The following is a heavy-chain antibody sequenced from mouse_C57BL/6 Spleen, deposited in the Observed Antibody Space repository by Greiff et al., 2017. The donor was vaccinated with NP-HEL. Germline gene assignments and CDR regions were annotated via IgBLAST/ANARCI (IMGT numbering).Heavy chain of an antibody. CDR1: GYTFTSYW. D-gene: IGHD2-3*01. J-gene: IGHJ3*01. Sequence: QVQLQQSGAELAKPGASVKLSCKASGYTFTSYWMHWVKQRPGPGLEWIGYINPSSGYTKYNQKFKDKATLTADNSSSPAYMQLSSLTYEDSAVDDCARDDGPLDPMFAYWGQGTLVTVSA. CDR3: ARDDGPLDPMFAY. CDR2: INPSSGYT. V-gene: IGHV1-7*01.